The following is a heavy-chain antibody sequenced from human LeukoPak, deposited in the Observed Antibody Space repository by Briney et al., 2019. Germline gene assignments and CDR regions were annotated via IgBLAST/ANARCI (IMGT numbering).Heavy chain of an antibody. J-gene: IGHJ4*02. V-gene: IGHV4-39*07. CDR2: IYYSGSS. CDR1: GGSISSSSYY. Sequence: SETLSLTCTVSGGSISSSSYYWGWIRQPPGKGLEWIGSIYYSGSSYYNPSLKSRVTISVDTSKSQFSLKLSSVTAADTAVYYCARDPIAVAGEGSDYWGQGTLVTVSS. CDR3: ARDPIAVAGEGSDY. D-gene: IGHD6-19*01.